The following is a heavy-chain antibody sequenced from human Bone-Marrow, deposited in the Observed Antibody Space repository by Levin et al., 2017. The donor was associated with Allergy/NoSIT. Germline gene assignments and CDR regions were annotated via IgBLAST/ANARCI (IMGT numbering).Heavy chain of an antibody. Sequence: SETLSLTCAVSGYSISSGYYWGWIRQPPGKGLEWIGSIYHSGSTYYNPSLKSRVTISVDTSKNQFSLKLSSVTAADTAGYYWARTIAVAGTGGGDFYYYYGMDVWGQGTTVTVSS. CDR3: ARTIAVAGTGGGDFYYYYGMDV. CDR1: GYSISSGYY. J-gene: IGHJ6*02. V-gene: IGHV4-38-2*01. CDR2: IYHSGST. D-gene: IGHD6-19*01.